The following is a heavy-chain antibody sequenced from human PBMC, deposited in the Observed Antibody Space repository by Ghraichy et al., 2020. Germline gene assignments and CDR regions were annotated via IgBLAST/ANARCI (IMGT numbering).Heavy chain of an antibody. J-gene: IGHJ6*02. CDR2: VNSDGSST. Sequence: GSLRLSCAASGFTFSDYWMHWVRQAPGKGLVWVSRVNSDGSSTSYADSVQGRFTISRDNDKNTLYLQMNSLRAEDTAVYYCTRDRAYGGMDVWGQGTTVTVSS. D-gene: IGHD3-10*01. CDR1: GFTFSDYW. CDR3: TRDRAYGGMDV. V-gene: IGHV3-74*01.